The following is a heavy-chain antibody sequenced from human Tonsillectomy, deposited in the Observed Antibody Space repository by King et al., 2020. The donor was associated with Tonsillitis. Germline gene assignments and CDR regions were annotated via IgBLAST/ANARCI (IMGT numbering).Heavy chain of an antibody. D-gene: IGHD3-16*01. CDR1: GYTFTGHF. CDR3: ARLAITTPFDF. J-gene: IGHJ4*02. Sequence: QLVQSGAEVKKPGASVKVSCRASGYTFTGHFLHWVRQAPGQGLERMGWINPSSVGTKYAQKFQGRVTMARDTAISTAYMELSRLRSDDTAVYYCARLAITTPFDFWGQGTLVTVSS. V-gene: IGHV1-2*02. CDR2: INPSSVGT.